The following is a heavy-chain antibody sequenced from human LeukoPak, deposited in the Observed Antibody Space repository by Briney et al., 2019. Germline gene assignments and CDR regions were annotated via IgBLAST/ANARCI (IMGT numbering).Heavy chain of an antibody. V-gene: IGHV1-2*04. CDR1: GYTCTGYY. J-gene: IGHJ3*02. CDR2: INPNSGGT. Sequence: ASVKVSCKASGYTCTGYYMHWVRQAPGQGLEWTGWINPNSGGTNYAQKFQGWVTMTRDTSISTAYMELSRLRSDDTAVYYCARVSGGYSQGAFDIWGQGTMVTVSS. CDR3: ARVSGGYSQGAFDI. D-gene: IGHD5-18*01.